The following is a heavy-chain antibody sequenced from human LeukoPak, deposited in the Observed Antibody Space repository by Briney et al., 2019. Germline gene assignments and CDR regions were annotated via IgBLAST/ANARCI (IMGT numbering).Heavy chain of an antibody. V-gene: IGHV1-46*01. D-gene: IGHD1-26*01. Sequence: ASVKVCCKASGYTFTSYYMHWVRQAPGQGLEWMGIINPGDGSTTYTQNFQDRVTMTRDTSTSTVYMELSSLRFEDTAVYYCARAGVVGATSSWFDPWGQGTLVSVSS. CDR2: INPGDGST. J-gene: IGHJ5*02. CDR1: GYTFTSYY. CDR3: ARAGVVGATSSWFDP.